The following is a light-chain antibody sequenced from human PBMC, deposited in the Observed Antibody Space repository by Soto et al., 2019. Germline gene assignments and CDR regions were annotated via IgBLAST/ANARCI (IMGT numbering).Light chain of an antibody. CDR1: SSNIGSNT. J-gene: IGLJ3*02. CDR3: AAWDDSLNGV. CDR2: SNN. Sequence: QSVLTQPPSASGTPGQRVTISCSGSSSNIGSNTVNWYQQLPGTAPKLLIYSNNQRPSGVPDRFSGSKSGTSASLAISGLQSVDEADYYCAAWDDSLNGVFGGGTQLTVL. V-gene: IGLV1-44*01.